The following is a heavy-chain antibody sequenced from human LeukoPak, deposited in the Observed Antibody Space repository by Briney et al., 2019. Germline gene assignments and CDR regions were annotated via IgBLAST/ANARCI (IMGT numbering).Heavy chain of an antibody. CDR2: IKQDGSEK. V-gene: IGHV3-7*01. D-gene: IGHD3-22*01. CDR1: GFTFSSYW. CDR3: AREQPTYYYDSSGYFYYYYGMDV. Sequence: GGSLRLSCAASGFTFSSYWMSWVRQAPGKGLEWVANIKQDGSEKYYVDSVKGRFTISRDNAKNSLYLQMNSLRAEDTAVYYCAREQPTYYYDSSGYFYYYYGMDVWGQGTTVTVSS. J-gene: IGHJ6*02.